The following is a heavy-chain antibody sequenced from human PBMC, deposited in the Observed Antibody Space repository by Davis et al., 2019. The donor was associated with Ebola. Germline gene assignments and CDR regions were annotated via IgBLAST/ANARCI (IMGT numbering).Heavy chain of an antibody. CDR2: IYYSGST. D-gene: IGHD3-10*01. J-gene: IGHJ4*02. Sequence: PSETLSLTCTVSGGSISSYYWSWIRQPPGKGLEWIGYIYYSGSTNYNPSLKSRVTISVDASKNQFSLKLSSVTAADTAVYYCARGRSLLWFGELSQYFDYWGQGTLVTVSS. V-gene: IGHV4-59*01. CDR3: ARGRSLLWFGELSQYFDY. CDR1: GGSISSYY.